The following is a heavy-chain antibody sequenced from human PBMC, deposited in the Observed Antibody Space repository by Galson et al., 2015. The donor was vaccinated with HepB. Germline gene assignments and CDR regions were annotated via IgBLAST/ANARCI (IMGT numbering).Heavy chain of an antibody. CDR3: AQGYSYGSDVMDV. CDR1: GFTFSSYS. J-gene: IGHJ6*02. V-gene: IGHV3-21*01. D-gene: IGHD5-18*01. CDR2: FSSSSSYI. Sequence: SLRLSCAASGFTFSSYSMNWVRQAPGKGLEWVSSFSSSSSYIYYADSVKGRFTISRDNAKNSLYLQMNSLRAEDTAVYYCAQGYSYGSDVMDVWGQGTTVTVSS.